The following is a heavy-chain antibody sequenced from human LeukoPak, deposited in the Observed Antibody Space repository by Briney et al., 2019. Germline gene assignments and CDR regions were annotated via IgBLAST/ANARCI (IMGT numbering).Heavy chain of an antibody. J-gene: IGHJ3*02. CDR2: ISGSGGST. CDR1: GFTFSTYT. D-gene: IGHD2-2*01. Sequence: GGSLRLSCAASGFTFSTYTMSGVRQAPGKELEWVSTISGSGGSTYYADSVKGRFTISRDNSKNTLYLQMNSLRAEDTAIYYCAKESCSSNNCYANDAFDTWGQGTMVTVSS. V-gene: IGHV3-23*01. CDR3: AKESCSSNNCYANDAFDT.